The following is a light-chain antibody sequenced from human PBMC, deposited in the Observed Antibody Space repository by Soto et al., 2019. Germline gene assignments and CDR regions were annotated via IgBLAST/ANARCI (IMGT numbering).Light chain of an antibody. CDR1: SSDVGGFNY. J-gene: IGLJ3*02. Sequence: QSVLTQPASVSGSPGQSITFSCTGTSSDVGGFNYVSWFRHHPGKAPKLMIYEVNNRPSGVSDRFSGSKSGNTASLTISGLQAEDEADYYCCSYTSRSSWVFGGGTQLTVL. CDR3: CSYTSRSSWV. V-gene: IGLV2-14*01. CDR2: EVN.